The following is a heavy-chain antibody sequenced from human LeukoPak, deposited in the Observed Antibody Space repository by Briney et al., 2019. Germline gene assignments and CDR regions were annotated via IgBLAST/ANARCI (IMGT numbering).Heavy chain of an antibody. CDR3: ARDFHPSYYDILTGYYLFDY. J-gene: IGHJ4*02. V-gene: IGHV1-46*01. Sequence: EASVTVSCKASGYTFTSYYMHWVRQAPGQGLEWMGIINPSGGSTNYARKFRGRVTMTRDTSTSTVYMELSSLRSEDTAVYYCARDFHPSYYDILTGYYLFDYWGQGTLVTVSS. CDR1: GYTFTSYY. D-gene: IGHD3-9*01. CDR2: INPSGGST.